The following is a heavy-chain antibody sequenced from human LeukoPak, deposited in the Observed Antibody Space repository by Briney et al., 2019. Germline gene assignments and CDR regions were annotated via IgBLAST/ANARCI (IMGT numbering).Heavy chain of an antibody. CDR3: ARSIAAPGSFDI. D-gene: IGHD6-6*01. CDR1: GYTFTSYD. Sequence: ASVKVSCKASGYTFTSYDINWVRQATGQGLEWMGWMNPNSGNTGYAQKFQGRVTMTTDTSTSTAYMELRSLRSDDTAVYYCARSIAAPGSFDIWGQGTMVTVSS. J-gene: IGHJ3*02. CDR2: MNPNSGNT. V-gene: IGHV1-8*02.